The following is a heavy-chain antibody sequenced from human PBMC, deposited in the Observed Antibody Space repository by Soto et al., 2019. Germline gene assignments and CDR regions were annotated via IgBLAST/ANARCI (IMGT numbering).Heavy chain of an antibody. CDR1: AYTFTSYY. Sequence: ASVKVSCKASAYTFTSYYMHWVRQAPGQGLEWMGIINPSGGSTSYAQKFQGRVTMTRDTSTSTVYMELSSLRSEDTAVYYCARNGYCTNGVCYSDGFDYWGQGTLVTVSS. CDR2: INPSGGST. V-gene: IGHV1-46*01. D-gene: IGHD2-8*01. CDR3: ARNGYCTNGVCYSDGFDY. J-gene: IGHJ4*02.